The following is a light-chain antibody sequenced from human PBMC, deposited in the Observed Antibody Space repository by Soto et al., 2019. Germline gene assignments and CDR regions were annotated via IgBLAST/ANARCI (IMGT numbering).Light chain of an antibody. CDR1: PAIRSA. J-gene: IGKJ1*01. CDR3: LLDFAYFWA. V-gene: IGKV1-6*01. Sequence: AIQLTQSPSSLSASVGDRVTITCRASPAIRSALGWYQQKPGKVPKLLIYAASTLQSEFPARFSGRGFGTDFTLTTTSLQPEDFATYYCLLDFAYFWAFGQGTKVEIK. CDR2: AAS.